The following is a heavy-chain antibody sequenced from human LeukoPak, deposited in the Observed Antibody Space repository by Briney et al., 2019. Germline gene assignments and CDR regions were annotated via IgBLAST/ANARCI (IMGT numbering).Heavy chain of an antibody. Sequence: GGSLRLSCAASGFTFRSYGMHWLRQAPGKGLEWVAFIRYDGSNKYYADSVKGRFTISRDNSKNTLYLQMNSLRAEDTAVYYCAKGGDYIDYYYMDVWGKGTTVTVSS. CDR1: GFTFRSYG. CDR3: AKGGDYIDYYYMDV. J-gene: IGHJ6*03. D-gene: IGHD4-17*01. CDR2: IRYDGSNK. V-gene: IGHV3-30*02.